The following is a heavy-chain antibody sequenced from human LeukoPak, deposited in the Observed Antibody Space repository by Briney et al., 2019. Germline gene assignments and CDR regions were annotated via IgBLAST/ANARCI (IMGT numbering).Heavy chain of an antibody. CDR2: MNPNSGNT. V-gene: IGHV1-8*01. Sequence: GASVKVSCKASGYTFTSYDINWVRQATGQGLEWMGWMNPNSGNTGYAQKFQGRVTMTRNTSISTAYMELSSLRSEDTAVYYCARGLGYCSSTSCYALDAFDIWGQGTMVTVSS. CDR3: ARGLGYCSSTSCYALDAFDI. D-gene: IGHD2-2*01. CDR1: GYTFTSYD. J-gene: IGHJ3*02.